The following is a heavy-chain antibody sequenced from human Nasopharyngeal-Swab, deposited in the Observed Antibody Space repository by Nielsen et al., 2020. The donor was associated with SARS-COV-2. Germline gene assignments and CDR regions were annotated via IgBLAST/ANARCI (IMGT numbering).Heavy chain of an antibody. Sequence: SETLSLTCTVSGGSMSRYWWSWSRQTPGKGLEWIGDIYYIGNTNYHPSLRSRVTMSVDTSKNQFSLRLSSVTAADTAVYYCERSCGQSTEYNWFDTWGQGTLVTVSS. CDR1: GGSMSRYW. D-gene: IGHD2-21*01. CDR3: ERSCGQSTEYNWFDT. V-gene: IGHV4-59*01. J-gene: IGHJ5*02. CDR2: IYYIGNT.